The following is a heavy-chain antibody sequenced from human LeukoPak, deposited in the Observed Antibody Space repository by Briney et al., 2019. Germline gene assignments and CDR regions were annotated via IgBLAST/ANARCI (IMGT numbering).Heavy chain of an antibody. CDR1: GGSFSGYY. Sequence: SETLSLTCAVYGGSFSGYYWSWIRQPPGKGLEWIGEINHSGSTNYNPSLKSRVTISVDTSKNQFSLKLSSVTAADTAVYYCARGDSSGYYYYGMDVWGKGTTVTVSS. V-gene: IGHV4-34*01. D-gene: IGHD3-22*01. CDR3: ARGDSSGYYYYGMDV. J-gene: IGHJ6*04. CDR2: INHSGST.